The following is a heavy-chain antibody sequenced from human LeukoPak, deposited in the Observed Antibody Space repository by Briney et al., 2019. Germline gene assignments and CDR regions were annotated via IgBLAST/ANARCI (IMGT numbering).Heavy chain of an antibody. Sequence: GGSLRLFCAASGFTFSDYYMSWIRQAPGKGLEWLSYLSSRGKTTHCADSVKGRFSVSRDNTNNTLYVQMNGLRAEDTAVYFCARGRDGYKYWGQGTLVTVSS. CDR1: GFTFSDYY. CDR3: ARGRDGYKY. D-gene: IGHD5-24*01. CDR2: LSSRGKTT. V-gene: IGHV3-11*01. J-gene: IGHJ4*02.